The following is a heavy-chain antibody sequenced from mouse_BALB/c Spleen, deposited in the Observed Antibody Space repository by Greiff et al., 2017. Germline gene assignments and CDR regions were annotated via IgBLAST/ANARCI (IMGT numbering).Heavy chain of an antibody. CDR3: ARGLAY. V-gene: IGHV14-3*02. J-gene: IGHJ3*01. CDR2: IDPANGNT. Sequence: VHVKQSGAELVKPGASVKLSCTASGFNIKDTYMHWVKQRPEQGLEWIGRIDPANGNTKYDPKFQGKATITADTSSNTAYLQLSSLTSEDTAVYYCARGLAYWGQGTLVTVSA. CDR1: GFNIKDTY.